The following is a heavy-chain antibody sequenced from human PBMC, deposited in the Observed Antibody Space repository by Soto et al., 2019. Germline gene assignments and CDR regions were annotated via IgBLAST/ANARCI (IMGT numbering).Heavy chain of an antibody. J-gene: IGHJ6*02. Sequence: PSETLSLTCTVSGDFVNSGNYYWTWMRQPPGMGLEWIGYVHRSVSTNYNPSLKSRVTIVLDTSKNRFSLRLESVTAADTGVYYCARDNRAADFWRDKDYGLDVWGQGTTVTVSS. CDR1: GDFVNSGNYY. D-gene: IGHD3-3*01. CDR2: VHRSVST. CDR3: ARDNRAADFWRDKDYGLDV. V-gene: IGHV4-61*03.